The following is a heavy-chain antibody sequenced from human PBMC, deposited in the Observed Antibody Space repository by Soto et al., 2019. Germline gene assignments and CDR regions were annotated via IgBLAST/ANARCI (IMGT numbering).Heavy chain of an antibody. D-gene: IGHD7-27*01. CDR2: ITGSGDNT. J-gene: IGHJ4*02. CDR3: ASPGDVDL. CDR1: GFTFGTYA. V-gene: IGHV3-23*01. Sequence: EVQLLESGGGLVQPGGSLRLSCAASGFTFGTYAMSWVRQAPGKGLEWVSGITGSGDNTYYADSVKGRFSISRDNSKNTLYLQMNSLRAGDTAVYYCASPGDVDLWGQGTLVTVSS.